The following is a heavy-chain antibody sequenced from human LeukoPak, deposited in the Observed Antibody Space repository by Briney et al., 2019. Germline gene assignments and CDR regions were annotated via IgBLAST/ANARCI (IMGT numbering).Heavy chain of an antibody. Sequence: SETLSLTCTVSGGSISSSSYYWGWFRQPPGKGLEGIGTIYYSGSTYYNPSLTSRVTISVDTSKNQFSLKLSSVTAADTAVYYCARHKDYYYSYMDVWGKGTTVTISS. CDR3: ARHKDYYYSYMDV. CDR1: GGSISSSSYY. J-gene: IGHJ6*03. CDR2: IYYSGST. V-gene: IGHV4-39*01.